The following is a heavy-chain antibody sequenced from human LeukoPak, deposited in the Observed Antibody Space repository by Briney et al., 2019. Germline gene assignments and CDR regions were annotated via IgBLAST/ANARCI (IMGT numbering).Heavy chain of an antibody. CDR1: GFTFSTYT. CDR3: ARTSSGLDY. Sequence: PGGSLRLSCAASGFTFSTYTMNWVRQAPGKGLEWVSVIYSGGSTYYADSVKGRFTISRDNSKNTLYLQMNSLRAEDTAVYYCARTSSGLDYWGQGTLVTVSS. D-gene: IGHD3-10*01. CDR2: IYSGGST. J-gene: IGHJ4*02. V-gene: IGHV3-53*01.